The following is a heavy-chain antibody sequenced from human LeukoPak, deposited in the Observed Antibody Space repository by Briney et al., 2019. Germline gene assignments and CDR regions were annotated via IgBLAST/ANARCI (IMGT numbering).Heavy chain of an antibody. D-gene: IGHD2-2*01. Sequence: GGSLRLSCAAPGFTFSSCAMSWVRQAPGKGLEWVSAISGSGDTTYYADSVKGRFTISRDNAKNSLYLQMNSLRVEDTAVYYCARESIVVVPTTMDDASDIWGQGTMVTVSS. CDR1: GFTFSSCA. CDR3: ARESIVVVPTTMDDASDI. V-gene: IGHV3-23*01. J-gene: IGHJ3*02. CDR2: ISGSGDTT.